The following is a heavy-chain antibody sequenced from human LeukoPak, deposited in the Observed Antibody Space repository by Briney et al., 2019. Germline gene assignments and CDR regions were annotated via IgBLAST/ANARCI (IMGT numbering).Heavy chain of an antibody. J-gene: IGHJ4*02. Sequence: ASVKVSCKSSGYTFTGYYMHWVRQAPGQGLEWMGWINPNSGGTNYAQKFQGRVTMTRDTSISTAYMELSRLRSDDTVVYYCARRSNYGDYQNWGQGTLVTVSS. V-gene: IGHV1-2*02. CDR3: ARRSNYGDYQN. CDR1: GYTFTGYY. D-gene: IGHD4-17*01. CDR2: INPNSGGT.